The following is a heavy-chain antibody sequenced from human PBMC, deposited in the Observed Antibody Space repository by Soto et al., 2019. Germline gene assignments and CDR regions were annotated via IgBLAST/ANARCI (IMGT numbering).Heavy chain of an antibody. CDR3: ARVGENYYYYMDV. Sequence: QVPLQQWGAGLLKPSETLSLTCAVYGGSFSGYYWSWIRQPPGKGLEWIGEINHSGSTNYNPSLKSRVTISVDTSKNQFSLKLSSVTAADTAVYYCARVGENYYYYMDVWGKGTTVTVSS. J-gene: IGHJ6*03. V-gene: IGHV4-34*01. CDR2: INHSGST. CDR1: GGSFSGYY. D-gene: IGHD2-21*01.